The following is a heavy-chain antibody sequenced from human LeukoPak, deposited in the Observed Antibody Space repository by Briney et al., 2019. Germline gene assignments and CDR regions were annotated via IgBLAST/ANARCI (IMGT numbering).Heavy chain of an antibody. CDR1: GFTFSSSA. Sequence: GGSLRLSCAASGFTFSSSAMSWVRQAPGKGLEWLSCISGSGGGTYYADSVKGRFTISRDDSKNTLYLQMHSLRAEDTAVYYCAKSGGSSGWLYWGQGTLVTVSS. CDR3: AKSGGSSGWLY. V-gene: IGHV3-23*01. D-gene: IGHD6-19*01. CDR2: ISGSGGGT. J-gene: IGHJ4*02.